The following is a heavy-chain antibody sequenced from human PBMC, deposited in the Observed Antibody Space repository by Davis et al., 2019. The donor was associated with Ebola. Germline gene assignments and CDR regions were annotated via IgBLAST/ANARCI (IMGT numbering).Heavy chain of an antibody. V-gene: IGHV3-9*01. CDR3: AKDIKGITAAGLDY. Sequence: SLKISCAASGFTFSDYYMSWIRQAPGKGLEWVSGVNWNSGSMGYADSVMGRFTISRDNAKNSLYLQMNSLRAEDTALYYCAKDIKGITAAGLDYWGQGTLVTVSS. CDR2: VNWNSGSM. CDR1: GFTFSDYY. D-gene: IGHD6-13*01. J-gene: IGHJ4*02.